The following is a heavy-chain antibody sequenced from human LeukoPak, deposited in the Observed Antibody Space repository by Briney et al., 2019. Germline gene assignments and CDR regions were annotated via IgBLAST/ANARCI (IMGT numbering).Heavy chain of an antibody. CDR1: GGSISSYY. CDR3: ARDSSSWYEGHGWFDP. Sequence: SETLSLTCTVSGGSISSYYWSWIRQPPGKGLEWIGYIYYSGSTNYNPSLKSRVTISVDKSKNQFSLKLSSVTAADTAVYYCARDSSSWYEGHGWFDPWGQGTLVTVSS. D-gene: IGHD6-13*01. V-gene: IGHV4-59*12. CDR2: IYYSGST. J-gene: IGHJ5*02.